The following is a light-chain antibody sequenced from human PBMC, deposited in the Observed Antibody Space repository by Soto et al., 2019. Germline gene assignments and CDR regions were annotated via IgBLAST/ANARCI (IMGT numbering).Light chain of an antibody. CDR3: QHYKTWPLA. Sequence: EIIMTQSPATLSVSPGERVTLSCRASQGVGSTLAWYRQQPGQAPRLLIYDAYIRASGVRVRCSCSGSGTEFTLTISGLHSEDCAVYFCQHYKTWPLAFGGGTKVEIK. V-gene: IGKV3-15*01. J-gene: IGKJ4*01. CDR2: DAY. CDR1: QGVGST.